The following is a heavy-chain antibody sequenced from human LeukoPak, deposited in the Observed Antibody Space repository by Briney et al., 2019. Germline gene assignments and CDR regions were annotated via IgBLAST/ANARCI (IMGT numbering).Heavy chain of an antibody. J-gene: IGHJ5*02. D-gene: IGHD1-1*01. V-gene: IGHV1-2*02. CDR3: ARGSGHTNWFDP. CDR1: GYTFTGYY. CDR2: INPNNGGS. Sequence: ASVRVSCKASGYTFTGYYMHWVRQAPGQGLEWMGWINPNNGGSNYAQKLQGRVTMTTDTSTSTAYMELRSLRSDDTAVYYCARGSGHTNWFDPWGQGTLVTVSS.